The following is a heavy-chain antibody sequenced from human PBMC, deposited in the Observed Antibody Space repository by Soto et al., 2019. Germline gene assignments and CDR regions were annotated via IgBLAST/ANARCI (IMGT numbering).Heavy chain of an antibody. CDR1: GFIFDDYA. Sequence: GGSLRLSCVASGFIFDDYAMHWVRQAPGKGLEWVSGISWNSADIGYADSVKGRFTISRDNAKNSLHLQMNSLRSEDTALYYCAKDLNPSYPGDAFDIWGQGTMVTVSS. CDR3: AKDLNPSYPGDAFDI. D-gene: IGHD2-21*01. J-gene: IGHJ3*02. V-gene: IGHV3-9*01. CDR2: ISWNSADI.